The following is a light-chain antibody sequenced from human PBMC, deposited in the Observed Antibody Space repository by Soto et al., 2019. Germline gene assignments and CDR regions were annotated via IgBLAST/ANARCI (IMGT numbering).Light chain of an antibody. J-gene: IGLJ1*01. CDR2: SNS. CDR1: SSNIGINT. Sequence: QSVLTQPPSASGPPGQRVAISCSGGSSNIGINTVDWYQQLPGTAPKLLIYSNSQRPSGVPDRFSGSNSGTSASLAISWLQSEDEADYFCAKWDYILNGPVFRPGTKVIVL. CDR3: AKWDYILNGPV. V-gene: IGLV1-44*01.